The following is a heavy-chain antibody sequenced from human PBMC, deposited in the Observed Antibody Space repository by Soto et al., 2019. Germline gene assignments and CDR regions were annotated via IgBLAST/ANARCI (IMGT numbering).Heavy chain of an antibody. D-gene: IGHD2-15*01. V-gene: IGHV3-66*01. CDR2: LQSGGST. CDR1: GFTVSSHY. J-gene: IGHJ6*03. CDR3: WRDDVYCGGGSCYGGPIDV. Sequence: EVQLVESGGDLVQPGGSLRLSCAASGFTVSSHYMNWVRQAPGKGLEWVSLLQSGGSTFYADSVKGRFTISIDNSKNTLLLQMNSLRVEDTAMYYCWRDDVYCGGGSCYGGPIDVWGRGTTVTVSS.